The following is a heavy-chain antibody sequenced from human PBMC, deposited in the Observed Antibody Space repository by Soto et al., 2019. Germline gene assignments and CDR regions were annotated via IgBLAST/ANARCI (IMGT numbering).Heavy chain of an antibody. V-gene: IGHV3-23*01. CDR3: AKRVGDTASYYFDY. Sequence: EVQLLESGGGLVQPGGSLRLSCAASGFTFSSYAMSWVRQAPGKGLEWVSAISGSGGSTYYADSVKGRFTISRDNSKNPLYLQKNSLRAEDTAVYYWAKRVGDTASYYFDYWGQGTLVTVSS. J-gene: IGHJ4*02. CDR2: ISGSGGST. CDR1: GFTFSSYA. D-gene: IGHD5-18*01.